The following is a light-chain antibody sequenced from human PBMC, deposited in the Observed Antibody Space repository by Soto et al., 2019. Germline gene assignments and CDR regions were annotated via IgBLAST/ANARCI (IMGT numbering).Light chain of an antibody. Sequence: DIQMTQSPSTLSASVGDRVTITCRASQSISSWLAWYQQKPGKAPNLLIYKATSLEREVPSSFSGSGSGTVLTRTSSSLQPDDYATYYCQQYNSYSPKFGQGTNVPIK. CDR1: QSISSW. V-gene: IGKV1-5*03. J-gene: IGKJ1*01. CDR3: QQYNSYSPK. CDR2: KAT.